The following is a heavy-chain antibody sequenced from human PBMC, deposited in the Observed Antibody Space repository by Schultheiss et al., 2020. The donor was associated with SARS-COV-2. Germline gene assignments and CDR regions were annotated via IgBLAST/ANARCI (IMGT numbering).Heavy chain of an antibody. V-gene: IGHV3-30*03. CDR2: ISYDGSNK. J-gene: IGHJ6*01. D-gene: IGHD2-8*02. Sequence: GGSLRLSCAASGFTFSSYGMHWVRQAPGKGLEWVAVISYDGSNKYYADSVKGRFTISRDNSKNTLYLQMNSLRAEDTAVYYCARGSAVVVYAARFGMDVXGXGXXXXVSS. CDR1: GFTFSSYG. CDR3: ARGSAVVVYAARFGMDV.